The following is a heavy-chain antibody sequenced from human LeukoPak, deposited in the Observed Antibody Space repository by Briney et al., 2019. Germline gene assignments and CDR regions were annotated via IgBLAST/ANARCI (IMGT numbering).Heavy chain of an antibody. Sequence: SETLSLTCAVYGGSFSGYYWSWIRHPPGKGLEWIGEINHSGSTNYNPSLKSRVTISVDTSKNQFSLKLSSVTAADTAVYYCARVDTAMVTSDFDYWGQGTLVTVSS. J-gene: IGHJ4*02. D-gene: IGHD5-18*01. V-gene: IGHV4-34*01. CDR1: GGSFSGYY. CDR3: ARVDTAMVTSDFDY. CDR2: INHSGST.